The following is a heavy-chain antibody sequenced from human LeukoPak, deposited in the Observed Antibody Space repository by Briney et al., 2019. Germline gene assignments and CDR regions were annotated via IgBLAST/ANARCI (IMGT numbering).Heavy chain of an antibody. CDR3: VRVHYDSSGYYYLAATKYFDY. CDR2: INWNGGST. Sequence: PGGSLRLSCAASGFTFDDYGMSWVRQAPGKGLEWVSGINWNGGSTGYADSVKGRFTISRDNAKNSLYLQMNSLRAEDTALYHCVRVHYDSSGYYYLAATKYFDYWGQGTLVTVSS. CDR1: GFTFDDYG. D-gene: IGHD3-22*01. V-gene: IGHV3-20*01. J-gene: IGHJ4*02.